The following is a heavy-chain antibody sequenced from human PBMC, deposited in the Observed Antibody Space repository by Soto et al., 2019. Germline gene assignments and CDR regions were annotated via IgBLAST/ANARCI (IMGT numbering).Heavy chain of an antibody. CDR1: GYTFSDYY. V-gene: IGHV1-46*01. Sequence: ASVKVSCKASGYTFSDYYIHWVRQAPGHGLDWMGIINPPDGSTTYAQKFQGRVSMTSDTSTSTAYMELSSLRSEDTAVYYCARDTHYYDSSGYVLGYWGQGTLVTVSS. CDR3: ARDTHYYDSSGYVLGY. CDR2: INPPDGST. J-gene: IGHJ4*02. D-gene: IGHD3-22*01.